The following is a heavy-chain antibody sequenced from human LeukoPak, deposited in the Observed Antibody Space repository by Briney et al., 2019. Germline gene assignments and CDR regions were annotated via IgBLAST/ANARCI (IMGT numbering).Heavy chain of an antibody. Sequence: GGSLRLSCAASGFTFSSYAMSWVRQAPGKGPEWVSAISGSGGSTYYADSVKGRFTISRDNSKNTLYLQMNSLRAEDTAVYYCARAWYSSSSTDYWGQGTLVTVSS. J-gene: IGHJ4*02. D-gene: IGHD6-6*01. CDR1: GFTFSSYA. V-gene: IGHV3-23*01. CDR2: ISGSGGST. CDR3: ARAWYSSSSTDY.